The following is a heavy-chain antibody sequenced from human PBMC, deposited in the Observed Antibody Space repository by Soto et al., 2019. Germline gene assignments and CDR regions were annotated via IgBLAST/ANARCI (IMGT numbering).Heavy chain of an antibody. D-gene: IGHD2-15*01. CDR2: INHSGST. Sequence: SETLSLTCAVYGGSFSGYYWSWIRQPPGKGLEWIGEINHSGSTNYNPSLKSRVTISVDTSKNQFSLKLSSVTAADTAVYYCARGLPSVYCSGGSCTNWFDPWGQGTLVTVSS. CDR3: ARGLPSVYCSGGSCTNWFDP. V-gene: IGHV4-34*01. CDR1: GGSFSGYY. J-gene: IGHJ5*02.